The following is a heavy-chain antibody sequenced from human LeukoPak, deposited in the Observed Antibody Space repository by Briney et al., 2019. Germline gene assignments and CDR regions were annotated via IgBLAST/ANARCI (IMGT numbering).Heavy chain of an antibody. CDR2: MNPNSGNT. J-gene: IGHJ4*02. V-gene: IGHV1-8*01. D-gene: IGHD1-1*01. CDR3: ARGLGNDGIFDY. Sequence: GSSVKVSCKASGGTFSRYAINWVRQATGQGLEWMGWMNPNSGNTGYAQKFQGRVTMTRNTSISTAYMELSSLRSEDTAVYYCARGLGNDGIFDYWGQGTLVTVSS. CDR1: GGTFSRYA.